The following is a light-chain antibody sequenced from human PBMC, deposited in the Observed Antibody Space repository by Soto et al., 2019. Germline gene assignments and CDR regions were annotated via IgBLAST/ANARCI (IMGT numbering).Light chain of an antibody. CDR3: QQRQYWPPIT. Sequence: EIVLTQSPATLSLSPGARAPLSCRASQSVSSYLAWYQQKPGQAPRLLIYDASNRATGIPARFSGSGSGTDFTLTISSLEPEDCAIYYCQQRQYWPPITFGQGTRLEI. CDR1: QSVSSY. J-gene: IGKJ5*01. V-gene: IGKV3-11*01. CDR2: DAS.